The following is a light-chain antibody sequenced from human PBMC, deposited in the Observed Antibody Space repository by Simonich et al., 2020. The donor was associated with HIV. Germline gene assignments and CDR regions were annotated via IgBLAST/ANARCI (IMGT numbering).Light chain of an antibody. J-gene: IGKJ3*01. CDR1: QGISSY. CDR3: QQYYRTLRT. CDR2: DAS. Sequence: DIQLTQSPSFLSASVGDRVTITCRASQGISSYLAWYQQKPGKAPKLLLYDASRLESGVPSRFSGSGSGTDYTLTISSLQPEDFATYYCQQYYRTLRTFGPGTKVDIK. V-gene: IGKV1-NL1*01.